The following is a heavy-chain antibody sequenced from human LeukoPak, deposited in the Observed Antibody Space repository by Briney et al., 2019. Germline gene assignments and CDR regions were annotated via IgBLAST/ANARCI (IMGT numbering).Heavy chain of an antibody. D-gene: IGHD3-3*01. Sequence: GESLRLSCAASGFTFSSYSMNWVRQAPGKGLEWVSYISSSSSTIYYADSVKGRFTISRDNAKNSLYLQMNSLRDEDTAVYYCASRVYYDFWSGYYRDYYYGMDVWGQGTTVTVSS. V-gene: IGHV3-48*02. CDR3: ASRVYYDFWSGYYRDYYYGMDV. CDR2: ISSSSSTI. J-gene: IGHJ6*02. CDR1: GFTFSSYS.